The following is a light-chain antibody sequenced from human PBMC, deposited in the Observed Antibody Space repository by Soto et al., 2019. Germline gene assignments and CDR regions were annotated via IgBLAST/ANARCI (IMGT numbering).Light chain of an antibody. J-gene: IGLJ2*01. CDR1: SSNIGSNI. V-gene: IGLV1-44*01. CDR2: SNN. CDR3: AASDDSLNGVV. Sequence: QSVLTQPPSASGTPGQRVTISCSGSSSNIGSNIVNWYQQLPGTAPKLLIYSNNRRPSGVPDRFSGSKSGTSASLAISGLQSEDEADYYCAASDDSLNGVVFGGGTKLTVL.